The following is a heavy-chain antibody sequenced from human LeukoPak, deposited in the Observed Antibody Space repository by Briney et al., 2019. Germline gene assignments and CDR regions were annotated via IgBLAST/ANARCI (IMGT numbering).Heavy chain of an antibody. D-gene: IGHD1-26*01. CDR1: GGSFSGYY. J-gene: IGHJ4*02. Sequence: SETLSLPCAVYGGSFSGYYWSWIRQPPGKGLEWIGSIYYSGSTYYNPSLKSRVTISVDTSKNQFSLKLSSVTAADTAVYYCARIVGASDYWGQGTLVTVSS. CDR2: IYYSGST. CDR3: ARIVGASDY. V-gene: IGHV4-34*01.